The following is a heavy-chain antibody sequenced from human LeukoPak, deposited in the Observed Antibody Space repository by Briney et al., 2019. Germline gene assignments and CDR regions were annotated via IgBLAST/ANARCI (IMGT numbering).Heavy chain of an antibody. CDR1: GFTFSSYA. V-gene: IGHV3-30-3*01. J-gene: IGHJ4*02. Sequence: GRSLRLSCAASGFTFSSYAMPWVRQAPGKGLEWVAVISYDGSNKYYADSVKGRFTISRDNSKNTLYLQMNSLRAEDTAVYYCASLDRDYYDSSGSYFDYWGQGTLVTVSS. D-gene: IGHD3-22*01. CDR2: ISYDGSNK. CDR3: ASLDRDYYDSSGSYFDY.